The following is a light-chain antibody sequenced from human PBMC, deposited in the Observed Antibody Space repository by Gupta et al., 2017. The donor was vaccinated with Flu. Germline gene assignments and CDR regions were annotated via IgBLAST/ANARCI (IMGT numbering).Light chain of an antibody. CDR1: QTISNW. Sequence: DIQMTQPPSTLPASVRDRVTITSRASQTISNWLAWYQQKTGKAPMLLIYKASSLQSGVLLGCSGSTSLTELTLTISSQHPDVYYTYHCQQNTVTFGQGTKVEIK. J-gene: IGKJ1*01. CDR3: QQNTVT. V-gene: IGKV1-5*03. CDR2: KAS.